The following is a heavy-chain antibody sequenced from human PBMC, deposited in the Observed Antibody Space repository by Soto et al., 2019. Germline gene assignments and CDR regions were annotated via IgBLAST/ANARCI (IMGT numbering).Heavy chain of an antibody. CDR3: ATEGNLARWIQPLDS. Sequence: QVQLQVSGPGLVKPSETLSLTCTVSGDSISSYSWSWIRQPPGKGLEWIGNIHYNGNTKYTPSLKTRLTMSIDTSNNPFSLPLISVTTADTAVYFCATEGNLARWIQPLDSWGQGTLVTVSS. CDR1: GDSISSYS. V-gene: IGHV4-59*01. CDR2: IHYNGNT. D-gene: IGHD2-2*03. J-gene: IGHJ4*02.